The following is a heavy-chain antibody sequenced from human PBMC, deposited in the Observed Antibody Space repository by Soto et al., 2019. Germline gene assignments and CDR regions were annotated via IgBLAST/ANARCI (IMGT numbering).Heavy chain of an antibody. V-gene: IGHV4-31*03. CDR2: IYYSGST. J-gene: IGHJ4*02. D-gene: IGHD3-10*01. CDR1: GGSISSGGYY. CDR3: ARGVTMVRGVIHTPYFDY. Sequence: QVQLQESGPGLVKPSQTLSLTCTVSGGSISSGGYYWSWIRQHPGKGLEWIGYIYYSGSTYYNPSLQSRFTLAVDTSKNQFSLKLSSVTAAATAVYYCARGVTMVRGVIHTPYFDYWGQGTLVTVSS.